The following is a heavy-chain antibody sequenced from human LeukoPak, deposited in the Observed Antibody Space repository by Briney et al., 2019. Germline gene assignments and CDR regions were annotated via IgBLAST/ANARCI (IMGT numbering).Heavy chain of an antibody. CDR3: ARGSFGIAFDI. Sequence: GGSLRLSCAASGFTFSSYEMNWVRQAPGKGLEWVSYISSSGSTIYYADSVKGRFTISRDNAKNSLYLQMNSLRAEDTAAYYCARGSFGIAFDIWGQGTMVTVSS. CDR1: GFTFSSYE. CDR2: ISSSGSTI. J-gene: IGHJ3*02. D-gene: IGHD1-14*01. V-gene: IGHV3-48*03.